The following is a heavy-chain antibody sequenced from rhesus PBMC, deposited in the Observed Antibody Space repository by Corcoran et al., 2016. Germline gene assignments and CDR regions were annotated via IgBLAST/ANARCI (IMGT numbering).Heavy chain of an antibody. CDR2: IYWDDDK. CDR1: GFSLTTSGMG. J-gene: IGHJ4*01. CDR3: ARVLVGTTLDY. D-gene: IGHD1-44*01. Sequence: QVTLKESGPALVQPTQTLTLTCTFSGFSLTTSGMGVGWIRPPPRKARRWLAPIYWDDDKRYSTALNSRLTNSKDTAKNQVVLTMTNMDPMDTATYYCARVLVGTTLDYWGQGVLVTVSS. V-gene: IGHV2-152*01.